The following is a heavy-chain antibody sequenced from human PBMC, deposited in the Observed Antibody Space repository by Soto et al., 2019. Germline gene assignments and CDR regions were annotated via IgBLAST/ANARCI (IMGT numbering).Heavy chain of an antibody. V-gene: IGHV4-31*03. CDR2: IYYSGST. D-gene: IGHD6-13*01. J-gene: IGHJ6*02. CDR1: GGSISSGGYY. CDR3: ASGTSSWYLYYYYGMDV. Sequence: SETLSLTCTVSGGSISSGGYYWSWIRQHPGKGLEWIGYIYYSGSTYYNPSLKSRVTISVDTSKNQFSLKLSSVTAADTAVYNCASGTSSWYLYYYYGMDVWGQGTTVTVSS.